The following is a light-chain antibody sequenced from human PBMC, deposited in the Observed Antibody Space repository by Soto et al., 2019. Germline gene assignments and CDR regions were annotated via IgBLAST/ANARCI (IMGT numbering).Light chain of an antibody. CDR2: EVN. J-gene: IGLJ1*01. V-gene: IGLV2-8*01. CDR1: GSDIGGYNF. CDR3: SSYEGTNNRYV. Sequence: QSALTQPPSASGSPGQSVTISCTGTGSDIGGYNFVSWYQQHPGKVPKLIIYEVNKRPSGVPDRFSGSKSGNTASLTVSGLQDDDEADYYCSSYEGTNNRYVFGTGTKLTVL.